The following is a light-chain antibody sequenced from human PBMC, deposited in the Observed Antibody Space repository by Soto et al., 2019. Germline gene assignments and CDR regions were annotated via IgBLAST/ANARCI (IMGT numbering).Light chain of an antibody. V-gene: IGKV3-20*01. CDR1: QTISGTY. CDR3: QQYGRSPTWT. CDR2: SSS. Sequence: EIVLTQSPGTLSLSPGERATLSCRASQTISGTYLAWYQQKPGQAPRLLIYSSSSRAAGVSDRFSGSGSGTDFSPTISRLEPEDFAMYYCQQYGRSPTWTFGQGTKVDIK. J-gene: IGKJ1*01.